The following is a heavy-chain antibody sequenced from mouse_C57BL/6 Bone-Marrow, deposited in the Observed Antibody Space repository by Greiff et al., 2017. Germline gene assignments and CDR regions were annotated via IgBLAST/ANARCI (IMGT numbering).Heavy chain of an antibody. CDR3: ARYYYGSNSWFAY. J-gene: IGHJ3*01. CDR2: IDPANGNT. V-gene: IGHV14-3*01. D-gene: IGHD1-1*01. CDR1: GFNIKNTY. Sequence: EVQLQQSVAELVRPGASVKLSCTASGFNIKNTYMHWVKQRPEQGLEWIGRIDPANGNTKYAPKFQGKATITADTSSNTAYLQLSSLTSEDTAISYCARYYYGSNSWFAYWGQGTLVTVSA.